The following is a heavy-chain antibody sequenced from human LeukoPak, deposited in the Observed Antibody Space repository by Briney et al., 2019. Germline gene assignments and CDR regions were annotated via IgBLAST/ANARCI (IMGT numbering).Heavy chain of an antibody. CDR1: GGSISSSSYY. J-gene: IGHJ4*02. V-gene: IGHV4-39*07. CDR2: IYYSGST. CDR3: AREGDTGSLVDY. D-gene: IGHD1-26*01. Sequence: SETLSLTCTVSGGSISSSSYYWGWIRQPPGKGLEWIGSIYYSGSTYYNPSLKSRVTISVDTSKNQFSLKLSSVTAADTAVYYCAREGDTGSLVDYWGQGTLVTVSS.